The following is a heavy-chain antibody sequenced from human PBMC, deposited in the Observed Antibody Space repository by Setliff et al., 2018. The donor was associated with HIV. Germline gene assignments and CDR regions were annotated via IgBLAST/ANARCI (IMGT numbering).Heavy chain of an antibody. CDR3: AREVKGDDFPFDN. CDR2: INPNDGGT. D-gene: IGHD3-3*01. V-gene: IGHV1-2*02. CDR1: GYTFTGYY. Sequence: ASVKVSCKASGYTFTGYYIHWIRQAPGRGLQWLGWINPNDGGTKAAQQFQGRVTITKDTSISTAFMHLSGLRSDDTAMYYCAREVKGDDFPFDNWGRGTLVTVSS. J-gene: IGHJ4*02.